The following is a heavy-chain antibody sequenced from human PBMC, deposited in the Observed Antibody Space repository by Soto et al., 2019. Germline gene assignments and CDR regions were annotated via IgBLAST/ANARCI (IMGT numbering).Heavy chain of an antibody. CDR1: GFTLTTYA. CDR2: MNGAGTST. CDR3: ARGGADHYHYGMDV. D-gene: IGHD3-10*01. J-gene: IGHJ6*02. Sequence: VQLLESGGGLVQPGGSLRLSCAASGFTLTTYAMSWFRQPPGKGLEWVSSMNGAGTSTSYADSVKGRFTTSRDNSKNTLFLEMNSLRAEDTAVYYCARGGADHYHYGMDVWGQGTTVIVSS. V-gene: IGHV3-23*01.